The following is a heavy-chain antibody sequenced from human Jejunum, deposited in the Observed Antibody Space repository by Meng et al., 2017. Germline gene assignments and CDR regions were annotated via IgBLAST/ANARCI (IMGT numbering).Heavy chain of an antibody. CDR1: STSTIQKN. D-gene: IGHD4-17*01. J-gene: IGHJ5*02. V-gene: IGHV4-39*07. Sequence: STSTIQKNCGWTRQHQQMGPQWVGSITYMGSSYYNPSHNNRVTISEATPKNQFSLKLSSVTAAHTAVYYYASYAATVTTVGVVWFDPWGQGTLVTVSS. CDR2: ITYMGSS. CDR3: ASYAATVTTVGVVWFDP.